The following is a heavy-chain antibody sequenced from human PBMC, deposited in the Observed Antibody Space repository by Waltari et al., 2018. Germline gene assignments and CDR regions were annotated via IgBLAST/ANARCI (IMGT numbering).Heavy chain of an antibody. CDR1: GDSIMKNNYH. Sequence: LVKPSETVSLTCSVSGDSIMKNNYHWGWIRQPPGKGLEWIGSIYNSGTTYYNPSLKSRVTISLDASRNQFSLRLSSVTAADTAVYYCARASTAIFGVVITGYNIWGQGTVVTVSS. J-gene: IGHJ3*01. D-gene: IGHD3-3*01. CDR2: IYNSGTT. V-gene: IGHV4-39*07. CDR3: ARASTAIFGVVITGYNI.